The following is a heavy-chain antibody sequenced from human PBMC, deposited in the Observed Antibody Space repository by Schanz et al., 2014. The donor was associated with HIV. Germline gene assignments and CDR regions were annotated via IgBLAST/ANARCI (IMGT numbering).Heavy chain of an antibody. CDR1: GFIFDEYA. V-gene: IGHV3-9*01. D-gene: IGHD6-19*01. CDR3: ARSPDWAGTDAFDI. CDR2: INWSSSSI. Sequence: EVQLVESGGGLVQPGRSLRLSCAASGFIFDEYAMHWVRQGPGKGLEWVSGINWSSSSIAYADSVKGRFTISRDNPKNTLYLQMNSLRAEDTAIYYCARSPDWAGTDAFDIWGQGTMVTVSS. J-gene: IGHJ3*02.